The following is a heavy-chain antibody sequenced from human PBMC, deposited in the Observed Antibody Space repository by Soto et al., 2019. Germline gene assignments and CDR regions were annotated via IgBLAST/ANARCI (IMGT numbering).Heavy chain of an antibody. J-gene: IGHJ4*02. CDR3: SRSLAIDFDS. Sequence: SLRLCCSASGFNFAAYTMSWVRLTPGKGLEWVGFIRRIAYGGTTDYAASVKGRFTISRDDSRKIVYLQMSRLKIEDTAVYYCSRSLAIDFDSWGQGTLVTVSS. CDR2: IRRIAYGGTT. V-gene: IGHV3-49*04. CDR1: GFNFAAYT.